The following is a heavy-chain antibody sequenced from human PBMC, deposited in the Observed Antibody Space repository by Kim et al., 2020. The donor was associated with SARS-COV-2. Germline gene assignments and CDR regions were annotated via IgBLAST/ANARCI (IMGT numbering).Heavy chain of an antibody. D-gene: IGHD2-2*02. V-gene: IGHV3-33*08. Sequence: GGSLRLSCAPSGFIFSTYGMHWVRQAPGKGLEWVATIWYDGSNNYYPDSVKGRFTVSRDNSKNMLYLQMNSLRAEDTAVYYCVRGYCGTATCYTGGTYFDYWGRGTLVTVSS. CDR2: IWYDGSNN. CDR1: GFIFSTYG. CDR3: VRGYCGTATCYTGGTYFDY. J-gene: IGHJ4*02.